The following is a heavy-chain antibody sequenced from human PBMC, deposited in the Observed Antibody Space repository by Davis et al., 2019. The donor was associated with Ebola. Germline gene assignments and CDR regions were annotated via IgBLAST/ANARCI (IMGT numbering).Heavy chain of an antibody. D-gene: IGHD3-22*01. CDR3: ARAPYYYDVSGFYVDF. CDR1: GYSFYQYW. CDR2: IYTGDSDT. V-gene: IGHV5-51*01. Sequence: GESLKISCKGLGYSFYQYWIGWVRQMPGKGLDWMGIIYTGDSDTRYSPSFLGQVIFSADKSISTAYLQWSSLKASDTATYYCARAPYYYDVSGFYVDFWGQGTLVTVSS. J-gene: IGHJ4*02.